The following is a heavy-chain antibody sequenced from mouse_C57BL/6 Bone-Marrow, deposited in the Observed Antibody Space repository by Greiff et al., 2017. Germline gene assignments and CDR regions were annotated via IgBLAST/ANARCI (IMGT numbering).Heavy chain of an antibody. J-gene: IGHJ2*01. V-gene: IGHV5-15*01. D-gene: IGHD2-2*01. CDR2: ISNLAYSI. CDR3: ARHLWLRYFYFDY. Sequence: EVKLMESGGGLVQPGGSLKLSCAASGFTFSDYGMAWVRQAPRKGPEWVAFISNLAYSIYYADTVTGRFTISRENAKNTLYLEMSSLRSEDTAMYYCARHLWLRYFYFDYWGQGTTLTVSS. CDR1: GFTFSDYG.